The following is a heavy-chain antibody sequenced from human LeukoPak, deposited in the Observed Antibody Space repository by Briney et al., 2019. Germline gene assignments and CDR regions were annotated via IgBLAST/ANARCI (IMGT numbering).Heavy chain of an antibody. CDR1: GGSFSGYY. CDR2: INPSGST. CDR3: ARVHVVVPAAMFYYYYYYMDV. J-gene: IGHJ6*03. D-gene: IGHD2-2*01. V-gene: IGHV4-34*01. Sequence: SETLSLTCAVYGGSFSGYYWSWIRQPPGKGLEWIGEINPSGSTNYNPSLKSRVTISVDTSKNQFSLKLSSVTAADTAVYYCARVHVVVPAAMFYYYYYYMDVWGKGTTVTVSS.